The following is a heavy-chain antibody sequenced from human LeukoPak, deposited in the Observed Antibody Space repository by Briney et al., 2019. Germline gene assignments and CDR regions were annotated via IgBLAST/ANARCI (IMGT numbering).Heavy chain of an antibody. Sequence: SETLSLTCAVSGVSFDDYYWAWVRQTPGKGLEWIGEINHSGSTNYNPSLKSRVTISVDTSKNQSSLKLSSVTAADTAVYYCARGDIVVVPARRYFDYWGQGTLVTVSS. V-gene: IGHV4-34*01. CDR1: GVSFDDYY. CDR3: ARGDIVVVPARRYFDY. J-gene: IGHJ4*02. CDR2: INHSGST. D-gene: IGHD2-2*01.